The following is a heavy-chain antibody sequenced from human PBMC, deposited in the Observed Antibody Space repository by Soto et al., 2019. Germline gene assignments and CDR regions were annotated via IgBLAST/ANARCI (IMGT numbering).Heavy chain of an antibody. CDR1: GFTFSSYE. Sequence: GSLRLSCAASGFTFSSYEMNWVRQAPGKGLEWVSYISSSGSTIYYADSVKGRFTISRDNAKNSLYLQMNSLRAEDTAVYYCARDMRSSGWYGGFYYYYGMDVWGQGTTVTVSS. CDR3: ARDMRSSGWYGGFYYYYGMDV. J-gene: IGHJ6*02. V-gene: IGHV3-48*03. D-gene: IGHD6-19*01. CDR2: ISSSGSTI.